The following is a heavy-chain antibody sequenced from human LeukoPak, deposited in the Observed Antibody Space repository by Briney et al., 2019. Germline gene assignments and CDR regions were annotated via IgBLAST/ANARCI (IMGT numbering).Heavy chain of an antibody. Sequence: AGGSLRLSCAASGFTFSSYAMSWVRQAPGKGLEWVSAISGSGGSTYYADSVKGRFTISRDNSKNTLYLQMNSLRAEDTAVYYCAREGRGYYGSGSYNWFDPWGQGTLVTVSS. J-gene: IGHJ5*02. CDR3: AREGRGYYGSGSYNWFDP. CDR2: ISGSGGST. CDR1: GFTFSSYA. V-gene: IGHV3-23*01. D-gene: IGHD3-10*01.